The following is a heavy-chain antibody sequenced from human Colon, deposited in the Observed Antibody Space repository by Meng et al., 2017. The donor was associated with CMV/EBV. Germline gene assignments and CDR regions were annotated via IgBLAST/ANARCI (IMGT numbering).Heavy chain of an antibody. Sequence: LTGAASGFTFSNYPMHWVRQAPGKGLEWVAVNSYDGSKKYYGDSVKGRFSISRDNSRNTLYLQMDSLGAEDTAVYYCARGMGVFRFPGDGIDIWGQGTTVTVSS. CDR2: NSYDGSKK. V-gene: IGHV3-30-3*01. J-gene: IGHJ3*02. D-gene: IGHD3-3*01. CDR3: ARGMGVFRFPGDGIDI. CDR1: GFTFSNYP.